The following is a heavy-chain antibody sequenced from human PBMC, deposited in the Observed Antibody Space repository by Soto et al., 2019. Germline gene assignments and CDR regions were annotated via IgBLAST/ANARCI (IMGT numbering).Heavy chain of an antibody. CDR1: GFTFSSYA. J-gene: IGHJ6*02. Sequence: QVQLVESGGGVVQPGRSLRLSCAASGFTFSSYAMHWVRQAPGKGLEWVAVISYDGSNKYYADSVKGRFTFSRDNSKNMLYLQMNSLRAEDTAVYYCARGLKAGWNDRCYYGMDVWGQGTTVTVSS. CDR3: ARGLKAGWNDRCYYGMDV. CDR2: ISYDGSNK. V-gene: IGHV3-30-3*01. D-gene: IGHD1-1*01.